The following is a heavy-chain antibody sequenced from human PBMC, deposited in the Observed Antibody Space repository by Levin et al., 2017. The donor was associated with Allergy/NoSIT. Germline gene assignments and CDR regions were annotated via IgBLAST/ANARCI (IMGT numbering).Heavy chain of an antibody. CDR1: GGTFSSYT. J-gene: IGHJ2*01. V-gene: IGHV1-69*04. Sequence: ASVKVSCKASGGTFSSYTISWVRQAPGQGLEWMGRTIPILGIANYAQKFQGRVTITADKSTSTAYMELSSLRSEDTAVYYCARDGNWYFDLWGRGTLVTVSS. CDR3: ARDGNWYFDL. CDR2: TIPILGIA.